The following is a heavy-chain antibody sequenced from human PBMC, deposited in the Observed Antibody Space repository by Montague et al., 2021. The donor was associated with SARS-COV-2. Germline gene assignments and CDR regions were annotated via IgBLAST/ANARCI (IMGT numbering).Heavy chain of an antibody. J-gene: IGHJ4*02. V-gene: IGHV4-4*07. Sequence: SETLSLTCSISGVSITSYYWSWVRQPSGKGLEWNGHIYASGSTNXSPSLKSRVRQSIDNPKNQFSLKLESLTAADAAVYYCVRDGGNWYYFDYWGQGALVTVSS. D-gene: IGHD3-16*01. CDR2: IYASGST. CDR1: GVSITSYY. CDR3: VRDGGNWYYFDY.